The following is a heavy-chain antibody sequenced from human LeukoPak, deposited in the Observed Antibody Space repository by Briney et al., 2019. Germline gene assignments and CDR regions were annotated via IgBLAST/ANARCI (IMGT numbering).Heavy chain of an antibody. CDR2: ISAYNGNT. V-gene: IGHV1-18*01. CDR1: GYTFTSYG. CDR3: AREQNVGATDY. D-gene: IGHD1-26*01. J-gene: IGHJ4*02. Sequence: ASVTVSCKASGYTFTSYGISWVRKAPRQGLEWMGWISAYNGNTNYAQKFQGRVTMTTDTSTSTAYMELRSLRSDDTAVYYCAREQNVGATDYWGQGTLVTVSS.